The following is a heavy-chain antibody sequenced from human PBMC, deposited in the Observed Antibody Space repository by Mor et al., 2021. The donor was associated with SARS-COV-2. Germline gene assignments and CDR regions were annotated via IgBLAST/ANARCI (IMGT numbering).Heavy chain of an antibody. V-gene: IGHV1-69*04. Sequence: MGRIIPILGIANYAQKFQGRVTITADKSTSTAYMELSSLRSEDTAVYYCARVTRGEVVTVEIYYYYYMDVWGKGTTVTVS. CDR2: IIPILGIA. CDR3: ARVTRGEVVTVEIYYYYYMDV. D-gene: IGHD2-21*02. J-gene: IGHJ6*03.